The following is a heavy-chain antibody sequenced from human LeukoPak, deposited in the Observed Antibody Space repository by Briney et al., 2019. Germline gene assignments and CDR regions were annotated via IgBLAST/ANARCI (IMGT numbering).Heavy chain of an antibody. CDR1: GYTLTELS. CDR2: FDPEDGET. CDR3: ATDLLMVRGVLDY. D-gene: IGHD3-10*01. J-gene: IGHJ4*02. Sequence: ASVKVSCKVSGYTLTELSMHWVRQAPGKGLEWMGGFDPEDGETIYAQKFQGRVTMTEDTSTDTAYMELSSLRSEDTAAYYCATDLLMVRGVLDYWGQGTLVTVSS. V-gene: IGHV1-24*01.